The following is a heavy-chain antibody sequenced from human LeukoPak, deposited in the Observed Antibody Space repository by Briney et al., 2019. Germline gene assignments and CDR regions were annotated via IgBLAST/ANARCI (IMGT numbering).Heavy chain of an antibody. CDR3: VRGRRSYGFDH. Sequence: GGSLRLSCAAPGFSFNNYDMHWVRQAPGKGLEWVSGLGSGGDTYYPDSVRGRFTISKETAKNSLYLQMAGLRDDDTAVYYCVRGRRSYGFDHWGQGTQVTVSS. D-gene: IGHD3-16*01. V-gene: IGHV3-13*01. CDR2: LGSGGDT. J-gene: IGHJ4*02. CDR1: GFSFNNYD.